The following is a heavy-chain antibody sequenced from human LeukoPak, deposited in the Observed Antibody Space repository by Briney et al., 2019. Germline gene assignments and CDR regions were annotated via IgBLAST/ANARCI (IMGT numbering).Heavy chain of an antibody. CDR1: GFTVSSNY. Sequence: PGGSLRLSCAASGFTVSSNYMSWVRQAPGKGLEWVSAISGSGGSTYYADSVKGRFTISRDNSKNTLYLQMNSLRAEDTAVYYCAKSDYYDSSGYYYGSDYWGQGTLVTVSS. V-gene: IGHV3-23*01. CDR3: AKSDYYDSSGYYYGSDY. D-gene: IGHD3-22*01. CDR2: ISGSGGST. J-gene: IGHJ4*02.